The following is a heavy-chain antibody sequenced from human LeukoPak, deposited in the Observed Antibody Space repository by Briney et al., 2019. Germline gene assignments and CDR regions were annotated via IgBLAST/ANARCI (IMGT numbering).Heavy chain of an antibody. D-gene: IGHD1-26*01. CDR1: GNSISNYA. CDR2: ISAYNGNT. Sequence: ASVKVSCKASGNSISNYAVSWVRQAPGQGLEWMGWISAYNGNTNYAQKLQGRVTMTTDTSTSTAYMELRSLRSDDTAVYYCARVAQEWELLGWFDPWGQGTLVTVSS. V-gene: IGHV1-18*01. CDR3: ARVAQEWELLGWFDP. J-gene: IGHJ5*02.